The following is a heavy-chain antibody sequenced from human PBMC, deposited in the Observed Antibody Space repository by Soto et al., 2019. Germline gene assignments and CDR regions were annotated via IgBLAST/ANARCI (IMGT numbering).Heavy chain of an antibody. D-gene: IGHD5-18*01. J-gene: IGHJ4*02. Sequence: SETLSLTCTVSGGSISNYYWSWIRQPPGKGLEWIGFISYSGSTYYSLSLKSRVTISVDTSKNQFSLNLSFVTAADTAVYYCAAMGTPATGLYYFDYWGQGTLVTAPQ. CDR2: ISYSGST. V-gene: IGHV4-30-4*01. CDR1: GGSISNYY. CDR3: AAMGTPATGLYYFDY.